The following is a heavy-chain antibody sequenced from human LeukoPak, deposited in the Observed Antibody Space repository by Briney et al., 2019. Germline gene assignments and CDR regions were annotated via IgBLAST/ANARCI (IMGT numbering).Heavy chain of an antibody. CDR1: GGSISSYY. J-gene: IGHJ5*01. D-gene: IGHD3-10*01. Sequence: GSLRLSCTVSGGSISSYYWSWIRQPPGKGLEWIGYIYYNGNTNQNPSLKSRVTISLDTSQNQFSLKLSSVTAADTAVYYCARDLFFGEAIGSWGHGTLVTVSS. CDR3: ARDLFFGEAIGS. CDR2: IYYNGNT. V-gene: IGHV4-59*01.